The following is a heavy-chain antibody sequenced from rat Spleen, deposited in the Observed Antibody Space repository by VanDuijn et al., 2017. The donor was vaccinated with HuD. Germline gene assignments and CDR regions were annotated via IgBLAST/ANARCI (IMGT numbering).Heavy chain of an antibody. J-gene: IGHJ4*01. D-gene: IGHD5-1*01. CDR1: GFTFNNYW. CDR3: TTDRPGALMDA. CDR2: ITSGGSNT. V-gene: IGHV5-31*01. Sequence: EVQLVESGGGLVQPGRSLKLSCVASGFTFNNYWMTWIRQAPGKGLECIASITSGGSNTYYLDSVKGRFTISRDNAKSTQYLQMDSLRSEDTATYYCTTDRPGALMDAWGQGVSVTVSS.